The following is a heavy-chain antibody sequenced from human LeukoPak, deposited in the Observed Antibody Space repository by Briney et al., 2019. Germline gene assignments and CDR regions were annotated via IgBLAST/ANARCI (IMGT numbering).Heavy chain of an antibody. J-gene: IGHJ4*02. Sequence: SVKVSCKASGGTFSSYAISWVRQAPGQGLEWMGGIIPMFVTANYAQKFQGRVTITADESTTTAYMELSSLRSDDTAVYYCARVGTYCSSTSCYVRDYWGQGTLVTVSS. V-gene: IGHV1-69*13. CDR3: ARVGTYCSSTSCYVRDY. D-gene: IGHD2-2*01. CDR2: IIPMFVTA. CDR1: GGTFSSYA.